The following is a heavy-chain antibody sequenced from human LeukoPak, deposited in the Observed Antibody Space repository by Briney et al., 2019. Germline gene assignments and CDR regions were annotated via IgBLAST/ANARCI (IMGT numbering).Heavy chain of an antibody. CDR2: ISGSGGST. D-gene: IGHD3-22*01. Sequence: GGSLRLSCAASGFTFSSYAMSWVRQAPGKGLEWVSAISGSGGSTYYADSVKGRFTISRDNSKNTLYLQMNSLRAEDTAVYYCAKDYYDSSGYYSRLLFDYWGQGTPVTVSS. J-gene: IGHJ4*02. CDR1: GFTFSSYA. V-gene: IGHV3-23*01. CDR3: AKDYYDSSGYYSRLLFDY.